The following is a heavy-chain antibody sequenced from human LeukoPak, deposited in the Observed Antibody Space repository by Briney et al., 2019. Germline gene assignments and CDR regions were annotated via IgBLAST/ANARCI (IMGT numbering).Heavy chain of an antibody. CDR1: GYTFTGYY. CDR2: INPDTGAT. CDR3: AREPGTATGY. Sequence: GASVKVSCKPSGYTFTGYYLHWVRQAPGQGPEWMGWINPDTGATMYSQKFQGRVTMTRDTSITTAYMEINRLTSDDTAVYYCAREPGTATGYWGQGTLVTVSS. V-gene: IGHV1-2*02. J-gene: IGHJ4*02. D-gene: IGHD1-1*01.